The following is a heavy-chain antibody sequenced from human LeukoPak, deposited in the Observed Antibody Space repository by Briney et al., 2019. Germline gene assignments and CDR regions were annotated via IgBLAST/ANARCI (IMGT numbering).Heavy chain of an antibody. CDR3: ARDGVVAPVLRY. Sequence: PGGSLRLSCAASGFTFSSYSMNWVRQAPGKGLEWVSSISSSSSYIYYADSVKGRFTISRDNAKNSLYLQMNSLRAEDTAVYYCARDGVVAPVLRYWGQGTLVTVSS. J-gene: IGHJ4*02. V-gene: IGHV3-21*01. CDR2: ISSSSSYI. CDR1: GFTFSSYS. D-gene: IGHD2-2*01.